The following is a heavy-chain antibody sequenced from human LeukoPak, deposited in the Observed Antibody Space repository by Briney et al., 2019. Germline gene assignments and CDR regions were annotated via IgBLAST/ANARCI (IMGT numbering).Heavy chain of an antibody. V-gene: IGHV4-59*01. CDR1: GGSISSYY. Sequence: SETLSLTCTVSGGSISSYYWSWIRQPPGKGLEWIGYIYYSGSTNYNPSLKSRVTISVDTSKNQFSLKLSSVTAADTAVYYCARTVGTHRFDYWGQGILVTVSS. D-gene: IGHD4-23*01. J-gene: IGHJ4*02. CDR3: ARTVGTHRFDY. CDR2: IYYSGST.